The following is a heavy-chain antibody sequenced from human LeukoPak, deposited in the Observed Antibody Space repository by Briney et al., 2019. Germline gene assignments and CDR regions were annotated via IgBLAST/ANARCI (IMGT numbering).Heavy chain of an antibody. V-gene: IGHV1-69*04. CDR3: ARDRSKSLGYCSSTSCALIGY. Sequence: SVKVSCKASGGTFSSYAISWVRQAPGQGLEWMGRIIPILGIANYAQKFQGRVTITADKSTSTAYMELSSLRSEDTAVYYCARDRSKSLGYCSSTSCALIGYWGQGTLVTVSS. CDR1: GGTFSSYA. CDR2: IIPILGIA. D-gene: IGHD2-2*01. J-gene: IGHJ4*02.